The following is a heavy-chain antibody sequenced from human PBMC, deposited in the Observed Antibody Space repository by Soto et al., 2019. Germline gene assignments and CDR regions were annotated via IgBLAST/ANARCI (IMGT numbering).Heavy chain of an antibody. CDR3: ARVEYYYGSGSSFDP. CDR2: IWYDGSNK. V-gene: IGHV3-33*01. J-gene: IGHJ5*02. Sequence: QVQLVESGGGVVQPGRSLRLSCAASGFTFSSYGMHWVRKAPGKGLEWVAIIWYDGSNKYYADSVKGRFTISRDNSKNTMYLQMNSLRAEETAVYYCARVEYYYGSGSSFDPGGQGTLVTVSS. CDR1: GFTFSSYG. D-gene: IGHD3-10*01.